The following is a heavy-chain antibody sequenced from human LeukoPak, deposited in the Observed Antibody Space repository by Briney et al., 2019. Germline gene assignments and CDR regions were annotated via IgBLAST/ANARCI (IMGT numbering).Heavy chain of an antibody. CDR2: IIPIFGTA. CDR1: GGAFSSYA. V-gene: IGHV1-69*13. D-gene: IGHD5-18*01. CDR3: ARGYSYGPTFDY. Sequence: SVKVSCKASGGAFSSYAISWVRQAPGQGLEWMGGIIPIFGTANYAQKFQGRITITADESTSTAYMELSSLRSEDTAVYYCARGYSYGPTFDYWGQGTLVTVSS. J-gene: IGHJ4*02.